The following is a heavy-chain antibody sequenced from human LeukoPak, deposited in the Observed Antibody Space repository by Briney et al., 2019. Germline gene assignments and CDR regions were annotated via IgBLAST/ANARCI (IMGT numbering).Heavy chain of an antibody. CDR3: ARVTGYMIEDYFDY. CDR2: IYYSGST. V-gene: IGHV4-59*01. CDR1: GGSISSYY. Sequence: SETLSLTCTVSGGSISSYYWSWIRQPPGKGLEWIGCIYYSGSTNYNPSLKSRVTISVDTSKNQFSLRLSSVTAADTAVYYCARVTGYMIEDYFDYWGQGTLVTVSS. J-gene: IGHJ4*02. D-gene: IGHD3-22*01.